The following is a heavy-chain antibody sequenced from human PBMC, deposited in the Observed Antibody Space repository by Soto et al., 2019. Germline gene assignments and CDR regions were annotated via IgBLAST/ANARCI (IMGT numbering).Heavy chain of an antibody. J-gene: IGHJ6*02. CDR3: AKDIFGVVIANAYYYYGMDV. V-gene: IGHV3-30*18. Sequence: PGGSLRLSCAASGFTFSSYGMHWVRQAPGKGLEWVAVISYDGSNKYYADSVKGRFTISRDNSKNTLYLQMNSLRAEGTAVYYCAKDIFGVVIANAYYYYGMDVWGQGTTVTVSS. CDR1: GFTFSSYG. CDR2: ISYDGSNK. D-gene: IGHD3-3*02.